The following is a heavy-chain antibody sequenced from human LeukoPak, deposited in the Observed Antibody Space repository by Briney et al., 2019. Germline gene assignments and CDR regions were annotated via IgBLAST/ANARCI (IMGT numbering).Heavy chain of an antibody. CDR1: GFTVSSNY. CDR2: MYYHGST. J-gene: IGHJ4*02. D-gene: IGHD5-12*01. CDR3: AKGGGRLRNPIDF. V-gene: IGHV4-38-2*01. Sequence: GSLRLSCAASGFTVSSNYMSWIRQPPGKGLEWIGSMYYHGSTYHNPSLKSRLTISVDTSKNQFSLRLSSVTAADTAVYYCAKGGGRLRNPIDFWGQGTLVTVSS.